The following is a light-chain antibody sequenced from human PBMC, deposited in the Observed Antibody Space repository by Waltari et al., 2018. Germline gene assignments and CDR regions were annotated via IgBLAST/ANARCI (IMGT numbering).Light chain of an antibody. CDR1: QSISSY. J-gene: IGKJ4*01. CDR3: QQSYSTPLT. V-gene: IGKV1-39*01. CDR2: AAS. Sequence: DIQMTKSPSSLSASVGDRVTITCRASQSISSYLNWYQQTPGKGPKLLIYAASSVQSGVPSSFSGSGSGTDFSLTINSLQPEDFATYDCQQSYSTPLTFGGGTKVEIK.